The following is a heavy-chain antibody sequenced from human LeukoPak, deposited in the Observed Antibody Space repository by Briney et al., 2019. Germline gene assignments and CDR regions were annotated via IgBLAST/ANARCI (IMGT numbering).Heavy chain of an antibody. V-gene: IGHV7-4-1*02. D-gene: IGHD3-16*01. CDR1: GYTFTSYA. J-gene: IGHJ6*02. CDR3: ARPMGRYYYYGMDV. CDR2: INTNTGNA. Sequence: ASVKVSCKASGYTFTSYAINWVRQAPGQGLEWMGWINTNTGNAAYAQGLTGRSVFSLDTSVSTAYLEISSLKAEDTAVYYCARPMGRYYYYGMDVRGQGTTVTVS.